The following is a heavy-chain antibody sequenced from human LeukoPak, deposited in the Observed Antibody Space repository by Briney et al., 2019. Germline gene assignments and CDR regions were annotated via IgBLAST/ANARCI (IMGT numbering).Heavy chain of an antibody. J-gene: IGHJ5*02. V-gene: IGHV1-18*01. D-gene: IGHD2-2*01. CDR1: GYSFTSYG. Sequence: ASVKVSCKASGYSFTSYGITWVREAPGQGPEWMGWISGSTGNTHYAQNVQGRVTMTTDTATSTAYMELRSPGPDDTAVYYCARVGRDCSSINCYWEDWFDPWGQGTLVIVSS. CDR3: ARVGRDCSSINCYWEDWFDP. CDR2: ISGSTGNT.